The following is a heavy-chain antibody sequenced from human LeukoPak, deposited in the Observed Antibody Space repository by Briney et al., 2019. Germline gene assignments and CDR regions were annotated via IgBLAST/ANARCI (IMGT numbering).Heavy chain of an antibody. CDR3: AVGYCSSTSCPFDY. V-gene: IGHV4-59*08. Sequence: SSETLSLTCTVSGGSISSYYWSWIRQPPGKGLEWIGYIYYSGSTNYNPSLKSRVTISVDTSKNQSSLKLSSVTAADTAVYYCAVGYCSSTSCPFDYWGQGTLVTVSS. J-gene: IGHJ4*02. CDR1: GGSISSYY. CDR2: IYYSGST. D-gene: IGHD2-2*01.